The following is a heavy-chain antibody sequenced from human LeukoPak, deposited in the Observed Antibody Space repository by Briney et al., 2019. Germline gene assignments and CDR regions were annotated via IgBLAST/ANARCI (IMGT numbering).Heavy chain of an antibody. Sequence: GGSLRLSCAAFGFTFSSYNMNWVRQAPGKGLEWVASISNSGTYIYDADSVKGRFTISRDNAKNSLYLQMNSLRAEDTAVYYCARGFRGWFYFDYWGQGTVVAVSS. CDR3: ARGFRGWFYFDY. J-gene: IGHJ4*02. V-gene: IGHV3-21*01. CDR2: ISNSGTYI. CDR1: GFTFSSYN. D-gene: IGHD6-19*01.